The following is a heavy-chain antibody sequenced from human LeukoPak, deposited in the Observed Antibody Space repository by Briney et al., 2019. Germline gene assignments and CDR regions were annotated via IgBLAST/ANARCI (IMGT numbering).Heavy chain of an antibody. J-gene: IGHJ5*02. CDR1: GFAFSSYW. D-gene: IGHD3-10*01. CDR3: ARDRLWFGVSPGGFDP. V-gene: IGHV3-74*01. Sequence: GGSLRLSCVASGFAFSSYWMYWVRQDPGKGLVWVSGMKGDGSDTTYADSVKGRFTISRDNAKNTVYLQMNSLRAEDTGVYYCARDRLWFGVSPGGFDPWGQGTLVTVSS. CDR2: MKGDGSDT.